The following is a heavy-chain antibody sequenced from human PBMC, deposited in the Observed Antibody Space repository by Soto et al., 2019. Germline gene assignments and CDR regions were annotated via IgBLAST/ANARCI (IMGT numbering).Heavy chain of an antibody. V-gene: IGHV3-23*01. CDR3: ARDPNGDYVGAFDF. CDR1: TFSLSTYA. Sequence: PGGSLRLSCTASTFSLSTYALTWVRQAPGKGLEWVASITGSGGGTYYADSLKGRFTISRDNFKNTLYLQMNSLRAEDTAVYYCARDPNGDYVGAFDFWGQGTVVTVSS. CDR2: ITGSGGGT. J-gene: IGHJ3*01. D-gene: IGHD4-17*01.